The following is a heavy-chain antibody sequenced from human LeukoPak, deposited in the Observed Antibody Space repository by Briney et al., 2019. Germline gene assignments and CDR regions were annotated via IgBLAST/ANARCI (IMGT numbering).Heavy chain of an antibody. CDR2: FIPILGIA. D-gene: IGHD3-10*01. J-gene: IGHJ5*02. Sequence: SVKVSCKASGGTFSSYAISWVRQAPGQGLEGMGRFIPILGIANYAQKFQGRVTITADKSTSTAYMELSSLRSEDTAVYYCARETAGSGSGNWFDPWGQGTLVTVSS. V-gene: IGHV1-69*04. CDR1: GGTFSSYA. CDR3: ARETAGSGSGNWFDP.